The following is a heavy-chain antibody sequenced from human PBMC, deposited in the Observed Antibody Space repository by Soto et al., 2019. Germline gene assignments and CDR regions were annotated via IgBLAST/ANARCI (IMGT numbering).Heavy chain of an antibody. CDR3: ARRIIALEIFDF. J-gene: IGHJ4*02. V-gene: IGHV4-39*01. CDR1: GVSISSSSYY. CDR2: IYYSGST. D-gene: IGHD3-10*01. Sequence: SETLSLTCTVSGVSISSSSYYWGWIRQPPGKGLEWIGSIYYSGSTYYNPSLKSRVTISVDTSKNQFSLKLSSVTAADTAVYYCARRIIALEIFDFWGPGTVVTVSS.